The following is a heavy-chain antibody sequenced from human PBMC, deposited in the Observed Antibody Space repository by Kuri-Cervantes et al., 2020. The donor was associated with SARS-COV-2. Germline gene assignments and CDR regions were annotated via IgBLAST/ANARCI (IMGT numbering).Heavy chain of an antibody. D-gene: IGHD5-18*01. V-gene: IGHV4-39*01. Sequence: SETLSLTCTVSGGSISSSSYYWGWIRQPPGKGLEWIGSIYYSGSTYYNPSPKSRVTISVDTSKNQFSLKLSSVTAADTAVYYCASQVDTAMAFDYWGQGTLVTVSS. CDR1: GGSISSSSYY. J-gene: IGHJ4*02. CDR2: IYYSGST. CDR3: ASQVDTAMAFDY.